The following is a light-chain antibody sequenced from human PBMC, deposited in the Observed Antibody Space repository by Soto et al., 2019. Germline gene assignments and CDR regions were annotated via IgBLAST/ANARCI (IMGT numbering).Light chain of an antibody. CDR1: QRVSSWY. CDR3: QQRGT. CDR2: GAS. J-gene: IGKJ1*01. V-gene: IGKV3-20*01. Sequence: EIVMTQSPGTLSLSPGERATLSCRASQRVSSWYLAWYEQKPGQATWVLIYGASGRASGIRGRFSGSEFTIDFTLPISRLVPEDFAVYYCQQRGTFGQGTKVDIK.